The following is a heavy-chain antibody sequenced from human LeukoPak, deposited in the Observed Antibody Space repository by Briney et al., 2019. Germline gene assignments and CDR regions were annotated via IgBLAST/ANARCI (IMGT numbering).Heavy chain of an antibody. CDR3: ASGSGWIFDH. J-gene: IGHJ4*02. Sequence: GGSLRLSCSASGFIFSNYWMTWVRQAPGKGLEWVANIKQDGSEKYYVDSVKGRFTISRDNAKNSLYLQMNSLRAEDTAVYYCASGSGWIFDHWGQGTLVTVSS. D-gene: IGHD6-19*01. V-gene: IGHV3-7*02. CDR1: GFIFSNYW. CDR2: IKQDGSEK.